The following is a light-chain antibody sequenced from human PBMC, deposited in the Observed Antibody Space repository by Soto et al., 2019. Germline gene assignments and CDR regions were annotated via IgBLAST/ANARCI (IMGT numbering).Light chain of an antibody. V-gene: IGLV1-44*01. J-gene: IGLJ1*01. Sequence: QSALTQSPSASGTPGQRVVISCSGSSSDIGCNMVNWYQQLPGTAPKLLMYYDNQRPSGVPDRFSGSRSGTSASLAISGLQSEDEAHYYCAAWDDSLNGEIFGTGTKVTVL. CDR1: SSDIGCNM. CDR2: YDN. CDR3: AAWDDSLNGEI.